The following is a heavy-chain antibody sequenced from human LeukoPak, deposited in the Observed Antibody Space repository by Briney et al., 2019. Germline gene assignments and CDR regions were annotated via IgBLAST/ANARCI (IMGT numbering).Heavy chain of an antibody. V-gene: IGHV1-2*02. Sequence: GASVKVSCKASGYTFTGYYIHWVRQPPGQGLEWMGWIYPYSGDTNYAQNFQGRVTMTRDTSISTAYMELSSLKSDDTAVYYCARDRNSGSSLDIWGQGTMLTVSS. CDR1: GYTFTGYY. CDR2: IYPYSGDT. CDR3: ARDRNSGSSLDI. J-gene: IGHJ3*02. D-gene: IGHD6-6*01.